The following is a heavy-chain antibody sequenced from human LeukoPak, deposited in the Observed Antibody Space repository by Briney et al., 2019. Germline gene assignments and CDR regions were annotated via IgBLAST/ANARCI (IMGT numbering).Heavy chain of an antibody. CDR3: ARAVYDSSGYYLVWFDP. J-gene: IGHJ5*02. CDR2: INAGNGNT. V-gene: IGHV1-3*01. Sequence: GASVKVSCKASGYTFTSYAMHWVRQAPGQRLEWMGWINAGNGNTKYSQKFQGRVTITRDTSASTAYMELNSLRSEDTAVYYCARAVYDSSGYYLVWFDPWGQGTLVTVSS. D-gene: IGHD3-22*01. CDR1: GYTFTSYA.